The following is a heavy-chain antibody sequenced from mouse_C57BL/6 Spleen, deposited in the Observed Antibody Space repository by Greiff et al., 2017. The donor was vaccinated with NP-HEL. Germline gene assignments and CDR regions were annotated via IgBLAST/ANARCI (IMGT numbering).Heavy chain of an antibody. CDR3: ASRDYRNYV. CDR1: GYTFTSYW. D-gene: IGHD2-1*01. V-gene: IGHV1-50*01. J-gene: IGHJ2*01. Sequence: QVQLQQPGAELVKPGASVKLSCKASGYTFTSYWMQWVKQRPGQGLEWIGEIDPSDSYTNYNQKFKGKATLTVDTSSSTAYMQLSSLTSEDSAVYYCASRDYRNYVWGQGTTLTVSS. CDR2: IDPSDSYT.